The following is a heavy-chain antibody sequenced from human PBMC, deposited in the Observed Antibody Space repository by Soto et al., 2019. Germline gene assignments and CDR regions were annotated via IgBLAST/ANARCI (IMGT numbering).Heavy chain of an antibody. CDR1: GFSLRDYAVG. CDR3: AHGSGWLFDY. Sequence: QITLKESGPTLVKPTQTLTLTCTFSGFSLRDYAVGVGWIRQPPGKALEWLSFIYWNDNEYYSLSLRSRLTISKDTSKNQVVLTMTNMDPVDTATYYCAHGSGWLFDYWGQGTLVTVSS. CDR2: IYWNDNE. J-gene: IGHJ4*02. V-gene: IGHV2-5*01. D-gene: IGHD6-19*01.